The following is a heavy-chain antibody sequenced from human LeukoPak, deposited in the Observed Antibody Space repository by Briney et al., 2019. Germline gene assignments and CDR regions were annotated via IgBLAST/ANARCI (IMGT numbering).Heavy chain of an antibody. D-gene: IGHD5-18*01. Sequence: ASVKVSCKASGYTFTSYYMHWVRQAPGQGLEWMGIINPSGGRTSYAQKFQGRVTMTRDTSKSTVYMELSSLRSEDTAVYYCARVGGYSYGPEYYGMDVWGQGTTVTVSS. V-gene: IGHV1-46*01. CDR1: GYTFTSYY. CDR3: ARVGGYSYGPEYYGMDV. J-gene: IGHJ6*02. CDR2: INPSGGRT.